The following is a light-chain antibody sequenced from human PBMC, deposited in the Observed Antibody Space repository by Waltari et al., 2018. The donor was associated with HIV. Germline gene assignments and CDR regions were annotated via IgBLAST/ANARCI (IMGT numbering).Light chain of an antibody. V-gene: IGLV2-23*02. CDR3: CAYAGSTTYVI. J-gene: IGLJ2*01. Sequence: QSALTQPASVSGSHGQSLTIPCTGTSSAVGGYTLLSWYQQHTGKAPKLMIYEVSKRPSGVSNRFSGSKSGNTASLTISGLQAEDEADYYCCAYAGSTTYVIFGGGTKLTVL. CDR2: EVS. CDR1: SSAVGGYTL.